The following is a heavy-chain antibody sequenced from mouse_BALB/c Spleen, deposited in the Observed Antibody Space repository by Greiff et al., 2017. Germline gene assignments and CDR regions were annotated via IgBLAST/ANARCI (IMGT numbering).Heavy chain of an antibody. CDR2: ISYSGST. D-gene: IGHD2-2*01. Sequence: VKLLESGPSLVKPSQTLSLTCSVTGDSITSGYWNWIRKFPGNKLEYMGYISYSGSTYYNPSLKSRISITRDTSKNQYYLQLNSVTTEDTATYYCARYLYYGYDYAMDYWGQGTSVTVSS. J-gene: IGHJ4*01. CDR1: GDSITSGY. V-gene: IGHV3-8*02. CDR3: ARYLYYGYDYAMDY.